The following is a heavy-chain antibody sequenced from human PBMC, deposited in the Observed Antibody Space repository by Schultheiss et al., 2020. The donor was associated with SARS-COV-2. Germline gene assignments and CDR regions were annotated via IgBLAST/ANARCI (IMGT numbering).Heavy chain of an antibody. V-gene: IGHV3-30-3*01. CDR3: ARDPYNWKQRGWFDP. J-gene: IGHJ5*02. CDR1: GFTFSSYA. D-gene: IGHD1-20*01. Sequence: GGSLRLSCAASGFTFSSYAMSWVRQAPGKGLEWVAVISSDGSNKYYTDSVKGRFTISRDSSKNTVYLQMNSLRAEDTAVYYCARDPYNWKQRGWFDPWGQGTLVTVSS. CDR2: ISSDGSNK.